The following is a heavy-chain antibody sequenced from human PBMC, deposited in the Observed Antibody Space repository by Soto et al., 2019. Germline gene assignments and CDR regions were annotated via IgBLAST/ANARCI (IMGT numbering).Heavy chain of an antibody. CDR2: IDPSDSYT. CDR1: GYSFTSYW. Sequence: PGESLKISCKGSGYSFTSYWISWVRQMPGKGLEWMGRIDPSDSYTNYSPSFQGHVTISADKSISTAYLQWSSLKASDTAMYYCARGDSSSSGLYYYGMDVWGQGTTVTVSS. J-gene: IGHJ6*02. CDR3: ARGDSSSSGLYYYGMDV. V-gene: IGHV5-10-1*01. D-gene: IGHD6-6*01.